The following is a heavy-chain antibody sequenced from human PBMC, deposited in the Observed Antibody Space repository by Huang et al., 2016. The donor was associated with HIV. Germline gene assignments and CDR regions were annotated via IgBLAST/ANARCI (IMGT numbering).Heavy chain of an antibody. Sequence: VQLVQSGAEVKRPGTSVKIPCKASGGSFHRLAFDWVRQAPGQGLQYMAGIVPLFSVTNYAEKFRGRLTISADESTSAVFMELRGLTSEETAVFFCAREGQTWYGKPIAAFEIWGQGTTVIVSP. CDR3: AREGQTWYGKPIAAFEI. V-gene: IGHV1-69*13. D-gene: IGHD6-13*01. CDR1: GGSFHRLA. CDR2: IVPLFSVT. J-gene: IGHJ3*02.